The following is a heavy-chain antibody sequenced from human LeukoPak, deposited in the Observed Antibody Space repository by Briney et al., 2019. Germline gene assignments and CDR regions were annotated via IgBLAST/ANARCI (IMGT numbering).Heavy chain of an antibody. D-gene: IGHD5-18*01. CDR2: IRSRAYGGTT. J-gene: IGHJ6*02. V-gene: IGHV3-49*04. CDR3: ARGPIQQWLYNGMDV. Sequence: GRSLRLSCTASEFTFGDHAMSWVRQAPGKGLKWVGFIRSRAYGGTTEYAPAVKGRFLISRDDSKSIAYLHMNSLKTEDTAVYYCARGPIQQWLYNGMDVWGQGTTVSVSS. CDR1: EFTFGDHA.